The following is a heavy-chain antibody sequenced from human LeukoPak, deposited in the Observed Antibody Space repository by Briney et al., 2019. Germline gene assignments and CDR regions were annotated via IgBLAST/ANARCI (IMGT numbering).Heavy chain of an antibody. D-gene: IGHD4-17*01. CDR2: ISGSGGST. J-gene: IGHJ4*02. V-gene: IGHV3-23*01. CDR3: ARDRDYGDYIDY. Sequence: GWTLRLSCAASGFTFSSYGMSWVRQAPGKGLEWVSAISGSGGSTYYADSVKGRFTISRDNSKNTLYLQMNSLRAEDTAVYYCARDRDYGDYIDYWGQGTLVTVSS. CDR1: GFTFSSYG.